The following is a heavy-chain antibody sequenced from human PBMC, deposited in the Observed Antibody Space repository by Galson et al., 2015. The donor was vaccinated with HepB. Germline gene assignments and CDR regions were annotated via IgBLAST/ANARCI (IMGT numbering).Heavy chain of an antibody. CDR3: AGSIHLGRGFDS. V-gene: IGHV6-1*01. Sequence: AISGDSVSSNTVGWNWIRQSPSRGLEWLGRTYYRSKWSNDYAQSVQSRITINPDTSKNQISLQLNSVTPEDTAVYYCAGSIHLGRGFDSWGQGTLVTVSS. CDR1: GDSVSSNTVG. CDR2: TYYRSKWSN. D-gene: IGHD7-27*01. J-gene: IGHJ4*02.